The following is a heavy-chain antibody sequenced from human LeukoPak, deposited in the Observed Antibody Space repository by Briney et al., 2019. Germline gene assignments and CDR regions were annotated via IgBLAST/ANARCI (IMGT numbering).Heavy chain of an antibody. V-gene: IGHV3-23*01. CDR3: AKDRDGSGYYLYFQH. CDR1: GFTFSSYA. Sequence: PGGSLRLSCAASGFTFSSYAMSWVRQAPGKGLEWVSAISGSGGSTYYADSVKGRFTISRDNSKNTLYLQMNSLRAEDTAVYYCAKDRDGSGYYLYFQHWGQGTLVTVSS. J-gene: IGHJ1*01. CDR2: ISGSGGST. D-gene: IGHD3-22*01.